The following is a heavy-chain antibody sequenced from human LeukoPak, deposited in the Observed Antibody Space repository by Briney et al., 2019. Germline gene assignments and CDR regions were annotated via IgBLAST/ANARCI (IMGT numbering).Heavy chain of an antibody. Sequence: ASVKVSCKASGYTFTSYGTSWVRQAPGQGLEWMGWISAYNGNTNYAQKLQGRVTMTTDTSTSTAYMELRSLRSDDTAVYYCARARQFVLWFGESSYGMDVWGQGTTVTVSS. J-gene: IGHJ6*02. V-gene: IGHV1-18*01. D-gene: IGHD3-10*01. CDR3: ARARQFVLWFGESSYGMDV. CDR2: ISAYNGNT. CDR1: GYTFTSYG.